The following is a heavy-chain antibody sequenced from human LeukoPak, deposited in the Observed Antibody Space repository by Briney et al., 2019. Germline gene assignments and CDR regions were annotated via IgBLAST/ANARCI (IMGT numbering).Heavy chain of an antibody. CDR3: ARDLGYSSSSGWFDP. CDR2: INAGNGNT. V-gene: IGHV1-3*01. Sequence: ASVKVSCKASGYTFTSYAMHWVRQAPGQRLEWMGWINAGNGNTKYSQKFQGRVTITRDTSASTAYMELSSLRSEDTAVYYCARDLGYSSSSGWFDPWGQGTLVTVSS. CDR1: GYTFTSYA. J-gene: IGHJ5*02. D-gene: IGHD6-6*01.